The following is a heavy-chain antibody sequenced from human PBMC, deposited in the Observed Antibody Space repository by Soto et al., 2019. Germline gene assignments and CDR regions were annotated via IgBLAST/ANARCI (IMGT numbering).Heavy chain of an antibody. CDR3: ARDETPGYEDYYGMDV. CDR1: GYSFTSYW. CDR2: INPSGGST. D-gene: IGHD3-9*01. V-gene: IGHV1-46*01. Sequence: PGESLKISCKGSGYSFTSYWIAWVRQAPGQGLEWMGIINPSGGSTSYAQKFQGRVTMTRDTSTSTVYMELSSLRSEDTAVYYCARDETPGYEDYYGMDVWGQGTTVTVSS. J-gene: IGHJ6*02.